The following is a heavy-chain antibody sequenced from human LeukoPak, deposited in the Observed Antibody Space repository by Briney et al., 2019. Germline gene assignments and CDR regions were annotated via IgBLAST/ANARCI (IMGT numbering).Heavy chain of an antibody. CDR1: GFTVSSSY. CDR2: IHTGGNT. J-gene: IGHJ4*02. Sequence: GGSLRLSCAASGFTVSSSYMSWVRQAPGKGLEWVSVIHTGGNTFYADSVKGRFIISRDNSKNTVYLQMSSLRAEDTAVYYCARTYYYDSGAYYPFDYWGQGTLVTVSS. D-gene: IGHD3-22*01. V-gene: IGHV3-53*01. CDR3: ARTYYYDSGAYYPFDY.